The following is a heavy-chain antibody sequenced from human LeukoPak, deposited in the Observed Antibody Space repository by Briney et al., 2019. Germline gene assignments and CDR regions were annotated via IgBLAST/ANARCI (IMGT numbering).Heavy chain of an antibody. D-gene: IGHD2-2*01. CDR2: ISFDGSNK. Sequence: GGSLRLSCPAPGFTFVSYAMHWVGQAPGKGLEWVAVISFDGSNKYYADSVKGRFTISRDNSKNTLYLQMNSLRAEDTAVYYCARTLGYCSSTSCGPYGMDVWGKGTTVTVSS. CDR1: GFTFVSYA. CDR3: ARTLGYCSSTSCGPYGMDV. J-gene: IGHJ6*04. V-gene: IGHV3-30*04.